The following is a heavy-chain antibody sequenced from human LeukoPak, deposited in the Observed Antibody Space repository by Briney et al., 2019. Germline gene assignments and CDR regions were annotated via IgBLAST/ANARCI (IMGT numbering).Heavy chain of an antibody. J-gene: IGHJ1*01. CDR2: IYPVDSDT. V-gene: IGHV5-51*01. CDR3: ARRATSAEYFQH. D-gene: IGHD6-6*01. CDR1: GYIFATYW. Sequence: GASLKISCKGFGYIFATYWIAGVRQMPGKGLEWMGIIYPVDSDTRYSPSFQGQVTISADKSTSTAYLQWSSLKASDNAIYYCARRATSAEYFQHWGQGTLVSVSS.